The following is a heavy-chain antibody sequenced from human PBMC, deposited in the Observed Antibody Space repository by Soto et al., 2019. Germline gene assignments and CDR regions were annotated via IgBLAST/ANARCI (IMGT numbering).Heavy chain of an antibody. CDR1: GYTFTSYD. Sequence: ASVKVSCKASGYTFTSYDINWVRQATGQGLEWMGWMSPNSGNTGYAQKFQGRVTMTRNTSIGTAYMELSSLRSEDTAVYYCAREITYGSGSPFDYWGQGTLVTVSS. V-gene: IGHV1-8*01. CDR3: AREITYGSGSPFDY. CDR2: MSPNSGNT. D-gene: IGHD3-10*01. J-gene: IGHJ4*02.